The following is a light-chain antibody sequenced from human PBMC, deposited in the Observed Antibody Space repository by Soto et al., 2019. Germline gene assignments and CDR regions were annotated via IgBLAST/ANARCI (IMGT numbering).Light chain of an antibody. V-gene: IGKV3-15*01. CDR3: QHYNTWPFT. CDR1: QSISSN. J-gene: IGKJ2*01. Sequence: EIVMTQSPATLSVSPGERATLSCRASQSISSNLAWYQQKPGQAPTLLIYGASARATGIPARFSGSGSGTEFTITISSLQSEDFAVYYCQHYNTWPFTFGLGTKLEIK. CDR2: GAS.